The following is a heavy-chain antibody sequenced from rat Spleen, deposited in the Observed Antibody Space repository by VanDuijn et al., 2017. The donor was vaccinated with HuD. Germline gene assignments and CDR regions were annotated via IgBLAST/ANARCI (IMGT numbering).Heavy chain of an antibody. CDR3: ARSGRQQLGGMDA. Sequence: QVQLKESGPGLVQPSQTLSLTCTVAGFSLTSYNVHWVRQPPGKGLEWMGVIWNTGGTRYNSALKSRLSISRDTSKSQVFLKMNNLQTEDTAMYFCARSGRQQLGGMDAWGQGASVTVSS. CDR1: GFSLTSYN. J-gene: IGHJ4*01. CDR2: IWNTGGT. D-gene: IGHD1-10*01. V-gene: IGHV2-41*01.